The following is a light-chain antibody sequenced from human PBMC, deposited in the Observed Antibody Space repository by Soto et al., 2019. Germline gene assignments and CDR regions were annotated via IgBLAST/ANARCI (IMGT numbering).Light chain of an antibody. J-gene: IGLJ2*01. CDR1: SSDVGGYNY. CDR3: SSYTSSSTRVV. Sequence: QSALTQPASVSGSPGQSITISCTGTSSDVGGYNYVSWYQQHPGNAPKLMIYDVSNRPSGVSNRFSGSKSGNTASLTISGLTGEDEADYYCSSYTSSSTRVVFGGGTKLTVL. V-gene: IGLV2-14*01. CDR2: DVS.